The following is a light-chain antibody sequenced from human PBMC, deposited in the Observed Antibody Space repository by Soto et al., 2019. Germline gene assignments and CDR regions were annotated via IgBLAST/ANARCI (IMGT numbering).Light chain of an antibody. CDR1: QTTNNY. Sequence: IQMTQSPSSLSASVGDRVTITCRASQTTNNYLGWYQQKPGKAPELLIYAASILQSGVPSRFSGSGSGTDFTLTITSLQPEDFAIYYCLQDYTYPRSFGGGTKV. J-gene: IGKJ4*01. CDR2: AAS. CDR3: LQDYTYPRS. V-gene: IGKV1-6*01.